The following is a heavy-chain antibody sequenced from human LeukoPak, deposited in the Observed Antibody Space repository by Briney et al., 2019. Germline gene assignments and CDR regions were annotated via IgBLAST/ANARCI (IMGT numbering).Heavy chain of an antibody. Sequence: GGSLRLSCAASGFTFSSYEMNWVRQAPGKGLEWVSSISSSSSYIYYADSVKGRFTISRDNAKNSLYLQMNSLRAEDTAVYYCARDRSVVPAAIWGYADYWGQGTLVTVSS. V-gene: IGHV3-21*01. CDR3: ARDRSVVPAAIWGYADY. J-gene: IGHJ4*02. CDR2: ISSSSSYI. D-gene: IGHD2-2*01. CDR1: GFTFSSYE.